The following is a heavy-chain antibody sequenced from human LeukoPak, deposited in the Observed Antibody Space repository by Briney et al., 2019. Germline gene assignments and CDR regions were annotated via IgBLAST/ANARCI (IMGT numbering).Heavy chain of an antibody. CDR2: INHSGST. D-gene: IGHD5-12*01. CDR1: GGSFSGYY. Sequence: SETLSLTCAVYGGSFSGYYWSWIRQPPGKGLEWIGEINHSGSTNYNPSLKSRVTISVDTSKNQFSLKLSSVTAADTAVYYCAREVPRPWVSGYESDYWGQGTLVTVSS. V-gene: IGHV4-34*01. J-gene: IGHJ4*02. CDR3: AREVPRPWVSGYESDY.